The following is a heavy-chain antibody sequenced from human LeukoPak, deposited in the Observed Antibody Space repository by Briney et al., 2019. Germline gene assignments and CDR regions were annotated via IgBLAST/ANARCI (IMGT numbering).Heavy chain of an antibody. V-gene: IGHV4-38-2*01. J-gene: IGHJ3*02. CDR2: IYYSGST. Sequence: GSLRLSCAASGFTFSSYAMSWVRQPPGKGLEWIGNIYYSGSTYYNPSLKSRLAISVDTSKNQFSLKLSSVTAADTAVYYCARIPGIVADGTSPNSFDIWGQGTMVTVSS. D-gene: IGHD6-13*01. CDR3: ARIPGIVADGTSPNSFDI. CDR1: GFTFSSYA.